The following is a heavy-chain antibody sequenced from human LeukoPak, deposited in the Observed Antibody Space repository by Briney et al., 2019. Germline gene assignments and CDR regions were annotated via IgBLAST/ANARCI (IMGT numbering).Heavy chain of an antibody. CDR2: IYSGGST. CDR3: ARGMTNPFDY. J-gene: IGHJ4*02. CDR1: GFTVSTNY. V-gene: IGHV3-53*04. Sequence: EGSLRLSCAASGFTVSTNYMSWVRQAPGKGLEWVSVIYSGGSTYYADSVKGRFTISRHNSENTLYLQMNSLRAEDTAVYYCARGMTNPFDYWGQGTLVTVSS. D-gene: IGHD4-11*01.